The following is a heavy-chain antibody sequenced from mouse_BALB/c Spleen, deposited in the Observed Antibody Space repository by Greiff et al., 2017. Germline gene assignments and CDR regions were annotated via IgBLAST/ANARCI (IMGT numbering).Heavy chain of an antibody. D-gene: IGHD2-10*02. J-gene: IGHJ1*01. CDR3: ARGYGTRYFDV. CDR1: GYTFTSYT. CDR2: INPSSGYT. V-gene: IGHV1-4*02. Sequence: VQLQQSAAELARPGASVKMSCKASGYTFTSYTMHWVKQRPGQGLEWIGYINPSSGYTEYNQKFKDKTTLTADKSSSTAYMQLSSLTSEDSAVYYCARGYGTRYFDVWGAGTTVTVSS.